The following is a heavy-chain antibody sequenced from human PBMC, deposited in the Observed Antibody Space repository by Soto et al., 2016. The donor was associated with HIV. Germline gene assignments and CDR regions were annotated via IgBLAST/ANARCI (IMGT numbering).Heavy chain of an antibody. CDR2: IYSGGNT. CDR1: GFTVSNNY. CDR3: VRDENYYEAYGMDV. J-gene: IGHJ6*02. D-gene: IGHD3-22*01. V-gene: IGHV3-66*01. Sequence: EVQLVESGGGLVQPGGSLRLSCAASGFTVSNNYMSWVRQAPGKGLEWVSVIYSGGNTYYADSVKGRFIISRDNSKNTLYLQMNSLRAEDTAVYYCVRDENYYEAYGMDVWGQGNPGHRLL.